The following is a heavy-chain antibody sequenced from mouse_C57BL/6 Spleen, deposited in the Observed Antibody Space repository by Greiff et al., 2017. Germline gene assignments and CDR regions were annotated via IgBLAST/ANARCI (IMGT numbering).Heavy chain of an antibody. J-gene: IGHJ4*01. CDR3: AKSDYCGTISNYAMDY. Sequence: VQLQQSGAELVRPGASVTLSCKASGYTFTDYEMHWVKQTPVHGLEWIGAIDPETGGTAYNQKFKGKAILTADKSSSTAYMALRSLTSEASAVXYGAKSDYCGTISNYAMDYWGQGTSVTVSS. D-gene: IGHD1-1*01. V-gene: IGHV1-15*01. CDR1: GYTFTDYE. CDR2: IDPETGGT.